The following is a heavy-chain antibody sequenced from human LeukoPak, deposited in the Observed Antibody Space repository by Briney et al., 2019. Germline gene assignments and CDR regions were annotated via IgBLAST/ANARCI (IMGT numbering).Heavy chain of an antibody. CDR1: GFTFSDYH. D-gene: IGHD6-13*01. Sequence: GGSLRLSCAVSGFTFSDYHMSWIRQAPGKGLEWVSYISSGGSTISHADSVKGRFTISRDNAENSLYLQMNSVRAEDTAVYYCARRAPAGRCFDYWGQGTLVTVSS. CDR2: ISSGGSTI. CDR3: ARRAPAGRCFDY. J-gene: IGHJ4*02. V-gene: IGHV3-11*01.